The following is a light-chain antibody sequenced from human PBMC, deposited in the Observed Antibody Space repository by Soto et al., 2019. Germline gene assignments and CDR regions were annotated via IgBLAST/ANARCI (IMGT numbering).Light chain of an antibody. CDR1: HYVYSN. CDR3: QQYHNLWT. CDR2: RAS. J-gene: IGKJ1*01. Sequence: EIVMTQSPATLSVSPGERATLSCTASHYVYSNVAWFQQGPGQAPRLLIYRASTRATGTPARFSGSGFGTEFTLTITSLQSEDFALYYCQQYHNLWTLGQGTKVDIK. V-gene: IGKV3-15*01.